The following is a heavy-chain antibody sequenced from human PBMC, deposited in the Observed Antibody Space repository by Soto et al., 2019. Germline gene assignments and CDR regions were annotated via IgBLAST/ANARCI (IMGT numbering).Heavy chain of an antibody. Sequence: QVQLVESGGGVVQPGRSLRLSCAASGFTFSSYGMHWVRQAPGKGLEWVAVISYDGSNEYYADSVKGRFTISRDNSKNKLYQQMNSLRAEDTAMYYCAREYSYGYWYFDLWGRGTLVTVSS. CDR2: ISYDGSNE. V-gene: IGHV3-30*03. CDR1: GFTFSSYG. D-gene: IGHD5-18*01. CDR3: AREYSYGYWYFDL. J-gene: IGHJ2*01.